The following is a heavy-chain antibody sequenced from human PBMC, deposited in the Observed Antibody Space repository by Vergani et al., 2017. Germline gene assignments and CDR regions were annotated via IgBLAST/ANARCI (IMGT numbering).Heavy chain of an antibody. CDR1: GGSISSSSYY. J-gene: IGHJ6*02. CDR2: INHSGST. D-gene: IGHD6-13*01. CDR3: ASLEQIADPPYYYYYYGMDV. Sequence: QLQLQESGPGLVKPSETLSLTCTVSGGSISSSSYYWSWLRQPPGKGLEWIGEINHSGSTNYNPSLKSRVTISVDTSKNQFSLKLSSVTAADTAVYYCASLEQIADPPYYYYYYGMDVWGQGTTVTVSS. V-gene: IGHV4-39*07.